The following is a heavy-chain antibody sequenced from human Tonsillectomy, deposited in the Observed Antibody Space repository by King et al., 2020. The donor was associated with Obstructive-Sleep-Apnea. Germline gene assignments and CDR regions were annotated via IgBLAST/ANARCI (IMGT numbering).Heavy chain of an antibody. CDR2: IIPVFGTT. D-gene: IGHD3-3*01. CDR1: GDTFRSYA. J-gene: IGHJ3*02. Sequence: VQLVESGAEVKKPGSSVKVSCKASGDTFRSYAVNWVRQAPGQGLEWMGGIIPVFGTTDYAQKFQGRVTITADESTSTAYMELSSLRSQDTAVYYCARDRRTYYDFWSGYPYDAFGIWGQGTMVTVSS. CDR3: ARDRRTYYDFWSGYPYDAFGI. V-gene: IGHV1-69*01.